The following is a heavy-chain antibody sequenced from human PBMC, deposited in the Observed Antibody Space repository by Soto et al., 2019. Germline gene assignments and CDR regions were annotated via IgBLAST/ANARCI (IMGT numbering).Heavy chain of an antibody. V-gene: IGHV3-23*01. CDR2: ISGSGGNA. Sequence: GGSLRLSCAASGFTFSSYAMSWVRQAPGKGLEWVSTISGSGGNAYYADSVKGRFTISRDNSKNTLRLQMDSLRADDTAVYYCAKDGASGSYPPYYYYGMDVWGQGTTVTVSS. CDR3: AKDGASGSYPPYYYYGMDV. CDR1: GFTFSSYA. D-gene: IGHD1-26*01. J-gene: IGHJ6*02.